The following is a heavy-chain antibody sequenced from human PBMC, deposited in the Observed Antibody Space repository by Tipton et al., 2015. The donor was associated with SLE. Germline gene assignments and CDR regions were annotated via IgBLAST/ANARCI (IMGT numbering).Heavy chain of an antibody. CDR1: GGSISTGAYY. V-gene: IGHV4-39*07. CDR2: MHHGGGT. J-gene: IGHJ4*02. CDR3: ARDARYSSRRDFDS. D-gene: IGHD6-13*01. Sequence: TLSLTCTVSGGSISTGAYYWGWIRQPPGKEMEWIGSMHHGGGTFYSPSLKSRVTISLDTSMNQFSLKLSSVTAADTAVYYCARDARYSSRRDFDSWGQGTLVTVSS.